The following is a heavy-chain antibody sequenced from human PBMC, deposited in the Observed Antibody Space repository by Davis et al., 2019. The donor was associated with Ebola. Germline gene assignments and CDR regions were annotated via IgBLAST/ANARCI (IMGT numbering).Heavy chain of an antibody. V-gene: IGHV1-8*01. J-gene: IGHJ4*02. CDR2: MNPNSGNT. CDR3: VRGSAVSGYDHKSRFDY. CDR1: GYTFTSYD. D-gene: IGHD5-12*01. Sequence: AASVKVSCKASGYTFTSYDINWVRQAPGQGLEWMGWMNPNSGNTGYAQKFQGRVTMTRNTSISTAYMELSSLRSEDTAVYYCVRGSAVSGYDHKSRFDYWGRGTLVSVSS.